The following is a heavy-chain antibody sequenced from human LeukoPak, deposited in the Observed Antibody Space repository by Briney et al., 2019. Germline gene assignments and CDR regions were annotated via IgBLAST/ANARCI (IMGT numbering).Heavy chain of an antibody. V-gene: IGHV3-23*01. CDR2: IGGRDSGT. CDR3: AKWGDYDILTGYYDSDY. D-gene: IGHD3-9*01. CDR1: GFIFSNYA. J-gene: IGHJ4*02. Sequence: HAGGSLRLSCAASGFIFSNYAMSWVRQAPGKGLEWVSAIGGRDSGTYYADSVRGRSTVSRDDPKNTLYLQMNTLRAEDTAVYYCAKWGDYDILTGYYDSDYWGQGTLVTVSS.